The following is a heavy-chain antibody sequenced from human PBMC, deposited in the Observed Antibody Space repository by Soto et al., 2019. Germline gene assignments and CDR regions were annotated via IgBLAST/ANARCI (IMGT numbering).Heavy chain of an antibody. CDR2: VVVNSGNT. CDR3: ATESPVLPFTAGAYYYYNGMDV. D-gene: IGHD2-2*01. V-gene: IGHV1-58*01. Sequence: ASAKVSCKASGFTSTRSAVQWVRQARGQRLEWIGWVVVNSGNTNYAQKFQDRVTITRDMSTSTSYMELTSLGSEDTAVYYCATESPVLPFTAGAYYYYNGMDVWGQGTTVTVSS. CDR1: GFTSTRSA. J-gene: IGHJ6*02.